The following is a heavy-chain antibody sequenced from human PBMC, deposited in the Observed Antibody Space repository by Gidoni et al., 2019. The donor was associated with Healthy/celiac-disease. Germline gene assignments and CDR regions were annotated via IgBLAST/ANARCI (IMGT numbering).Heavy chain of an antibody. CDR1: GFHFSSYS. Sequence: EVQLLESGGGLVQPGGSLRLSCAASGFHFSSYSMSWVRQAPGKGLEWVSVISGSGGSTYDADSVKGRFTISRDNSKNTLYLQMNSLRAEDTAVYYCAKDGSEGSGWGGFDYWGQGTLVTVSS. V-gene: IGHV3-23*01. CDR2: ISGSGGST. CDR3: AKDGSEGSGWGGFDY. J-gene: IGHJ4*02. D-gene: IGHD6-19*01.